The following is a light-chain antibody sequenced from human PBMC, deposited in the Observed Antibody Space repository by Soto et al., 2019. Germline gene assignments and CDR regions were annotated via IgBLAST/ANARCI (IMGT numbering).Light chain of an antibody. CDR2: EVN. CDR1: SSDVGDYKF. J-gene: IGLJ2*01. CDR3: SSYAGNNNVV. Sequence: QSVLTQPPSASGSPGQSVTISCTGTSSDVGDYKFVSWYQQHPGKAPKLLMYEVNRRLSGVPDRFSGSKSGNTASLTVSGLQAEDEAEYYCSSYAGNNNVVFGGGTQLTVL. V-gene: IGLV2-8*01.